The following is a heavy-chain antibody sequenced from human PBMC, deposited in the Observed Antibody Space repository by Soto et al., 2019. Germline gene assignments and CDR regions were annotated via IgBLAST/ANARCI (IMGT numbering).Heavy chain of an antibody. V-gene: IGHV4-59*08. J-gene: IGHJ6*02. Sequence: PSETLSLTCTVSGGSISSYYWSWIRQPPGKGLEWIGYIYYSGSTNYNPSLKSRVTISVDTSKNQFSLKLSSVTAADTAVYYCARRSGYSSSWYWDYYYYYGMDVWGQGTTVT. D-gene: IGHD6-13*01. CDR2: IYYSGST. CDR3: ARRSGYSSSWYWDYYYYYGMDV. CDR1: GGSISSYY.